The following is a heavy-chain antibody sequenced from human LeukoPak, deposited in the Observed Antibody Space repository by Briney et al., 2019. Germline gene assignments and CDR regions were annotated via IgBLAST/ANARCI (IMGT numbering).Heavy chain of an antibody. V-gene: IGHV3-21*01. CDR1: GFTFSSYS. Sequence: PGGSLRLSCAASGFTFSSYSMNWVRQAPGKGLEWVSSISGSSSYIYYADSVKGRFTISRDNAKNSLYLQMNSLRAEDTAVYYCARGGPSSGNDAFDIWGQGTMVTVSS. J-gene: IGHJ3*02. CDR3: ARGGPSSGNDAFDI. D-gene: IGHD3-22*01. CDR2: ISGSSSYI.